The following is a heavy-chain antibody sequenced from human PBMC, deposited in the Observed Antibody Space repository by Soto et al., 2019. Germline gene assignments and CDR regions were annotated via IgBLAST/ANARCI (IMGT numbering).Heavy chain of an antibody. CDR2: SRDKAQGYST. D-gene: IGHD3-16*01. CDR3: ARDRSYANYYYYYYAMDV. CDR1: GFTLSDHY. Sequence: EVQLVASGGGLVQPGGSLRLSCAGSGFTLSDHYIDWVRQAPGKGLEWVGRSRDKAQGYSTAYAASVKGRFTTSRDESKNSVYLQMNSLKTEDTAVYYCARDRSYANYYYYYYAMDVWGQGTTVTISS. J-gene: IGHJ6*02. V-gene: IGHV3-72*01.